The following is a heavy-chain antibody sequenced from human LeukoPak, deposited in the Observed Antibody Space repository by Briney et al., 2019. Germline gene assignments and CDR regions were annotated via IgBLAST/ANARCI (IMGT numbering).Heavy chain of an antibody. V-gene: IGHV3-48*03. Sequence: GGSLRLSCAAPGFTFSSYEMNWVRQAPGKGLEWVSYISSSGSTIYYADSVKGRFTISRDNAKNSLYLQMNSLRAEDTAVYYCGRDLEGGSGDYSYYYMDVWGKGTTVTISS. CDR1: GFTFSSYE. D-gene: IGHD3-10*01. CDR2: ISSSGSTI. CDR3: GRDLEGGSGDYSYYYMDV. J-gene: IGHJ6*03.